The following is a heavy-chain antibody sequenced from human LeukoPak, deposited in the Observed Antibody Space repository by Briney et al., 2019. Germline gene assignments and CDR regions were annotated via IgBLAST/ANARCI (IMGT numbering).Heavy chain of an antibody. V-gene: IGHV3-48*01. CDR2: ISISSITI. Sequence: GGSLRLSCAASGFTFNSCGMNWVRQAPGKGLEWVSYISISSITIYYADSVKGRFTISRDNAKNSLYLQMSSLRAEDTAVYYCARVISHDYGDYPRFDYWGQGTLVTVSS. D-gene: IGHD4-17*01. CDR3: ARVISHDYGDYPRFDY. J-gene: IGHJ4*02. CDR1: GFTFNSCG.